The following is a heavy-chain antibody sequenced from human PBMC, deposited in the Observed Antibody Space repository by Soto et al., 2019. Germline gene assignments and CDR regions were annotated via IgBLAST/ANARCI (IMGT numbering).Heavy chain of an antibody. J-gene: IGHJ6*02. CDR2: IWNDGSNK. D-gene: IGHD5-12*01. CDR1: GFTFRDHA. V-gene: IGHV3-33*01. CDR3: ARALFPDVDIYAMDV. Sequence: GSLRLSCAASGFTFRDHAMHWVRQAPGKGREWLAIIWNDGSNKFYAGSVQGRFTISRDNSKNTVYLQMNTLSAEDTAVYYCARALFPDVDIYAMDVWGQGTTVTVSS.